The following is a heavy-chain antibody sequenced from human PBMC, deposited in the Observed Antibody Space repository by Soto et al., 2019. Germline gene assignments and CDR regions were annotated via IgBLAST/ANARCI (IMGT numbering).Heavy chain of an antibody. CDR3: ARGSLPARLLDPNPDTEERLVPHDAFDI. J-gene: IGHJ3*02. CDR1: GFTVSSNY. D-gene: IGHD6-6*01. V-gene: IGHV3-53*04. CDR2: IYSGGST. Sequence: PGGSLRLSCAASGFTVSSNYMSWVRQAPGKGLEWVSVIYSGGSTYYADSVKGRFTISRHNSKNTLYLQMNSLRAEDTAVYYCARGSLPARLLDPNPDTEERLVPHDAFDIWGQGTMVTVSS.